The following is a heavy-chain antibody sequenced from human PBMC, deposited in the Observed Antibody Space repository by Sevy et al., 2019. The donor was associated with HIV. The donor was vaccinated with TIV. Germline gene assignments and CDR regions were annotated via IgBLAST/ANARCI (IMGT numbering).Heavy chain of an antibody. J-gene: IGHJ4*02. Sequence: GGSLRLSCAASGFSFTNYAMSWVRQAPGKGLEWVSAISGTAAYTYYADSVKGRFTISRDNSKNTIYLQMNSLRAEDTATYFCAKDSTLVPTTPDYWGQGILVTVSS. V-gene: IGHV3-23*01. CDR2: ISGTAAYT. D-gene: IGHD2-15*01. CDR1: GFSFTNYA. CDR3: AKDSTLVPTTPDY.